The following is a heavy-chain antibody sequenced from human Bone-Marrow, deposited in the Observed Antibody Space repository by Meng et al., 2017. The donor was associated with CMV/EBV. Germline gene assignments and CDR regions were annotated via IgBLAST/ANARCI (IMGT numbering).Heavy chain of an antibody. Sequence: SETLSLTCTVSGYSISSGFYWGWIRQPPGKGLEWIASVFSSGSTYYEPSLNSRVTISVDTSRNQFSLKLRSVTAADTAVYYCVRDRCFAASCYLVHVGTWFDPWGQGTLVTVSS. CDR1: GYSISSGFY. V-gene: IGHV4-38-2*02. CDR2: VFSSGST. D-gene: IGHD2-2*01. CDR3: VRDRCFAASCYLVHVGTWFDP. J-gene: IGHJ5*02.